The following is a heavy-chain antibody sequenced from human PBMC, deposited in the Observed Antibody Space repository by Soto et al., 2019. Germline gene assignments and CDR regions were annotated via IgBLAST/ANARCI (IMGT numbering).Heavy chain of an antibody. CDR2: ITNTGGDK. J-gene: IGHJ4*02. D-gene: IGHD1-26*01. Sequence: EVQLLVSGGGLVQPGGSLRLSCAASGFTFSSYAMNWVRQAPGKGLEWVSTITNTGGDKIYADSVKGRFTISRDNSKNTLFLQMNNLRVEDTAIYYCAKDPQWELLYFDYWGQGTLVTVSS. V-gene: IGHV3-23*01. CDR3: AKDPQWELLYFDY. CDR1: GFTFSSYA.